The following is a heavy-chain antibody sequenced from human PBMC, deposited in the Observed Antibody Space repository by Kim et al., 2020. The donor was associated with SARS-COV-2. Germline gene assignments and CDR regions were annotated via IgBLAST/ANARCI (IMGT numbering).Heavy chain of an antibody. CDR3: ARGPGYYDSSGYWPFDY. J-gene: IGHJ4*02. V-gene: IGHV4-34*01. Sequence: SETLSLTCAVHGGSFSGYYWSWIRQPPGKGLEWIGEINHSGSTNYNPSLKSRVTISVDTSKNQFSLKLSSVTAADTAVYYCARGPGYYDSSGYWPFDYWGQGTLVTVSS. CDR1: GGSFSGYY. CDR2: INHSGST. D-gene: IGHD3-22*01.